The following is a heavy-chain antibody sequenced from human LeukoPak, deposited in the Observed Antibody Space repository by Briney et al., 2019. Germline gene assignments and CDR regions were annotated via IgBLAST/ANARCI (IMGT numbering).Heavy chain of an antibody. Sequence: GGSLRLSCAASGFTFDDYAMHWVRQAPGKGLEWVSGISWNSGSIGYADSVKGRFTISRDNAKNSLYLQMNSLRAEDTALYYCAKATQEGGTCFDYWGQGTLVTVSS. CDR3: AKATQEGGTCFDY. J-gene: IGHJ4*02. D-gene: IGHD3/OR15-3a*01. V-gene: IGHV3-9*01. CDR2: ISWNSGSI. CDR1: GFTFDDYA.